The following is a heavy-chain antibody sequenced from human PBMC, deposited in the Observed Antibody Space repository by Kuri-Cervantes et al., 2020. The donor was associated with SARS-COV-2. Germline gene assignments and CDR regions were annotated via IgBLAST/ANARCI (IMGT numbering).Heavy chain of an antibody. CDR3: ARLQRVVVPAASFDY. J-gene: IGHJ4*02. CDR1: GGSISSSSYY. D-gene: IGHD2-2*01. CDR2: IYYSGST. V-gene: IGHV4-39*01. Sequence: ESLKISCTVSGGSISSSSYYWGWIRQPPGKGLEWIGGIYYSGSTYYNPSLKSRVTISVDTSKNQFSLKLSSVTAADTAVYYCARLQRVVVPAASFDYWGQGTLVTVSS.